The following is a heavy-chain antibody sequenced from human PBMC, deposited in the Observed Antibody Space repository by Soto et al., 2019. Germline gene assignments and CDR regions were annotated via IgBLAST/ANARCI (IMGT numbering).Heavy chain of an antibody. D-gene: IGHD6-13*01. J-gene: IGHJ6*02. CDR2: ISAYNGNT. CDR3: ARGSIAAAGGGGGYYYYGMDV. Sequence: GASVKVSCKASGYTFTSYGISWVRQAPGQGLEWMGWISAYNGNTNYVQKLQGRVTMTTDTSTSTAYMELRSLRSNDTGVYYGARGSIAAAGGGGGYYYYGMDVWGQGTTVTVSS. V-gene: IGHV1-18*01. CDR1: GYTFTSYG.